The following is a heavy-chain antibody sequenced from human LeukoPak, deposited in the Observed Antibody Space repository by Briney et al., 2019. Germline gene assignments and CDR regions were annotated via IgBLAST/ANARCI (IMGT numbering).Heavy chain of an antibody. CDR2: IYYSGST. Sequence: SETLSLTCTVSGGSISSHYWSWIRQPPGKGLEWIGYIYYSGSTNHNPSLKSRVTISVDTSKNQFSLKLSSVTAADTAVYYCARERFLYDSSGPYWFDPWGQGTLVTVSS. CDR3: ARERFLYDSSGPYWFDP. CDR1: GGSISSHY. J-gene: IGHJ5*02. V-gene: IGHV4-59*11. D-gene: IGHD3-22*01.